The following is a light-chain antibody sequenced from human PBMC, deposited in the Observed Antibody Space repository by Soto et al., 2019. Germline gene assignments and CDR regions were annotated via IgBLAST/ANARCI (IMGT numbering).Light chain of an antibody. CDR1: QSIGSR. J-gene: IGKJ1*01. V-gene: IGKV1-5*01. CDR3: QQYNSYSWT. CDR2: AAS. Sequence: DIPTTQSPPTISGYNGDRVTXTCRASQSIGSRLAWYQQKPGKSPKLLIYAASSVKSGVPSRFSGTGSGTDFTLTISSLQSEDFAAYYCQQYNSYSWTFGQGSKVDIK.